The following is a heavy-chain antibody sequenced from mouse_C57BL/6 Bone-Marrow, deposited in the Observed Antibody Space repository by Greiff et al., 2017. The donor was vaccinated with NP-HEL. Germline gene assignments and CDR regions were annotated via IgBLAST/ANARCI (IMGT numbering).Heavy chain of an antibody. CDR1: GYTFTSYW. V-gene: IGHV1-72*01. CDR3: ARRGTYWYFDV. D-gene: IGHD3-1*01. J-gene: IGHJ1*03. Sequence: QVQLQQPGAELVKPGASVKLSCKASGYTFTSYWMHWVKQRPGRGLEWIGRIDPNSGGTKYNEKFKSKATLTVDKPSSTVYMQLSSLTSEDSAVYYCARRGTYWYFDVWGTGTTVTVSS. CDR2: IDPNSGGT.